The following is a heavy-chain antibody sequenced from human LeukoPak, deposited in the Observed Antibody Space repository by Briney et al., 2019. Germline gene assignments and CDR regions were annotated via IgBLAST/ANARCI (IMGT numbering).Heavy chain of an antibody. D-gene: IGHD3-22*01. Sequence: PSETLSLTCTVSGDSISSYYYNWIRRPAGKGLEWIGRIYRSGTTYYNPSLKSRLTMSVDTSKNQFSLKLTSVTAADTALYFCALLGSSALDYWGQGALVTVSS. CDR3: ALLGSSALDY. J-gene: IGHJ4*02. CDR2: IYRSGTT. V-gene: IGHV4-4*07. CDR1: GDSISSYY.